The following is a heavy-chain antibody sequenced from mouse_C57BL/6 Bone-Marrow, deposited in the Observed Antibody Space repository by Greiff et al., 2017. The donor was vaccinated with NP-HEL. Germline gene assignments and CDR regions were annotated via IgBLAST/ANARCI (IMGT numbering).Heavy chain of an antibody. J-gene: IGHJ2*01. V-gene: IGHV1-22*01. CDR1: GYTFTDYN. CDR3: ARVNWDVGFDY. Sequence: VQLKESGPELVKPGASVKMSCKASGYTFTDYNMHWVKQSHGKSLEWIGYINPNNGGTSYNQKFKGKATLTVNKSSSTAYMELRSLTSEDSAVYYCARVNWDVGFDYWGQGTTLTVSS. D-gene: IGHD4-1*01. CDR2: INPNNGGT.